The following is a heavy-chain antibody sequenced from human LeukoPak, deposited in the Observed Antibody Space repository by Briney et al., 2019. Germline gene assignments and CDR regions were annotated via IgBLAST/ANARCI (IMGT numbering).Heavy chain of an antibody. CDR2: IRYDGVNK. D-gene: IGHD3-10*01. CDR3: AKGSLWFGDVFDY. Sequence: PGGSLRLSCAASAFTFSSYGMHWVRQTPGKGLEWVAFIRYDGVNKYYADSVKGRFTISRDNSKNTLYLQMNSLRAEDTAVYYCAKGSLWFGDVFDYWGQGTLVTVSS. V-gene: IGHV3-30*02. CDR1: AFTFSSYG. J-gene: IGHJ4*02.